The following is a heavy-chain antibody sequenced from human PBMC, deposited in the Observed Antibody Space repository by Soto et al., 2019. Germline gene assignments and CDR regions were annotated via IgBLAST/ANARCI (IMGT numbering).Heavy chain of an antibody. Sequence: GGSLRLSCAAPGFTFSDYYMTWIRQAPGKGLEWVSYISSKGNIIYYADSVKGRSTISRDNAKNSLYLQMNSLRAEDTAEYYCARCGETQGWLDPWGQGTLVPVSS. CDR1: GFTFSDYY. D-gene: IGHD2-21*01. CDR3: ARCGETQGWLDP. V-gene: IGHV3-11*01. J-gene: IGHJ5*02. CDR2: ISSKGNII.